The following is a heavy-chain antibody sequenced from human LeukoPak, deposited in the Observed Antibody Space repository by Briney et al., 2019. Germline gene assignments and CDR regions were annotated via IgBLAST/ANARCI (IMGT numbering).Heavy chain of an antibody. Sequence: QSGGSLRLSCAASGFTFSNYWMSWVRQCPGEGREWVANINQRGSEKYYVDSVKRRFTIYRDNAKNSLDLQMNRLRVEDTGIYYCARLVVTPGNRGWYYEYWGQGTLVTVSS. CDR1: GFTFSNYW. CDR2: INQRGSEK. J-gene: IGHJ4*02. D-gene: IGHD2-2*01. V-gene: IGHV3-7*01. CDR3: ARLVVTPGNRGWYYEY.